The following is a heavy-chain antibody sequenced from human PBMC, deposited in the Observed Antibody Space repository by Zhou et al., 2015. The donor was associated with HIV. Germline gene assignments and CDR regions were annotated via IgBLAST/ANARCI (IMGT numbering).Heavy chain of an antibody. CDR1: GFTFKHYG. V-gene: IGHV3-33*01. D-gene: IGHD6-19*01. Sequence: VQLVESGGGVFQPGRSLRLSCAASGFTFKHYGMHWVRQAPGKGLDWVAVIWHDGSKTYSADSVKGRFTFSRDNSRNTLSLQMNTLRAEDTAVYYCARVGSSGWYYYFDYWGHGTKVT. CDR3: ARVGSSGWYYYFDY. CDR2: IWHDGSKT. J-gene: IGHJ4*03.